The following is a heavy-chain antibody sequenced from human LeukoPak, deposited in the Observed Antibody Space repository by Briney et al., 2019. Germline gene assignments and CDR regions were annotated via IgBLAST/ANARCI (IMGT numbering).Heavy chain of an antibody. CDR3: ASKYYDFWSGYYYGMDV. CDR1: GGSISSGDHY. J-gene: IGHJ6*02. D-gene: IGHD3-3*01. V-gene: IGHV4-30-4*01. CDR2: IYYSGST. Sequence: SQTLSLTCTVSGGSISSGDHYWSWIRQPPGKGLEWIGYIYYSGSTYYNPSLKSRVTISVDTSKNQFSLKLSSVTAADTAVYYCASKYYDFWSGYYYGMDVWGQGTTVTVSS.